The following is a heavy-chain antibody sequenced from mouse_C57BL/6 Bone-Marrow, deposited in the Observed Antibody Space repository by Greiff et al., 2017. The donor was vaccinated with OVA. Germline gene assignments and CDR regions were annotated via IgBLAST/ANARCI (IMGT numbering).Heavy chain of an antibody. CDR1: GFTFSDYG. D-gene: IGHD1-1*01. CDR2: ISNLAYSI. CDR3: ARGSFYAMDY. J-gene: IGHJ4*01. Sequence: DVKLVESGGGLVQPGGSLTLSCAASGFTFSDYGMAWVRQAPRKGPEWVAFISNLAYSIYYADTVTGRFTISRENGKKTMYLEMSSLRSEDTDMYYCARGSFYAMDYWGQGTSVTVSS. V-gene: IGHV5-15*01.